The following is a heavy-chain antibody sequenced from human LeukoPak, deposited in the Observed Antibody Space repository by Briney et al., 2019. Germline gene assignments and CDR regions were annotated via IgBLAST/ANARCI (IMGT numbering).Heavy chain of an antibody. CDR2: ISWNSGNI. J-gene: IGHJ4*02. Sequence: GRSLRLSCAGSEFTYDDYAMHWVRQAPGKGLEWVSSISWNSGNIAYADSVKGRFTISRDNAKNSLYLQMNSLRPDDMALYYCAKGHSSSPWSIFDYWGQGTLVTVSS. V-gene: IGHV3-9*03. D-gene: IGHD6-19*01. CDR3: AKGHSSSPWSIFDY. CDR1: EFTYDDYA.